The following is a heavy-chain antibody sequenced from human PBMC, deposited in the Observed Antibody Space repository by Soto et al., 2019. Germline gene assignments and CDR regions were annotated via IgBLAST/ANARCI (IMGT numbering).Heavy chain of an antibody. CDR2: MNPNTGDS. D-gene: IGHD1-1*01. CDR3: ARRAETNGWNGFGADKYYFDF. Sequence: ASVKVSCKAFGYTFTSYDIYWVRQATGQGLEWMGWMNPNTGDSSYAQKFQGRVTMTSDTSITTAHMELSSLRSEDTAVYYCARRAETNGWNGFGADKYYFDFWGQGTLVTVSS. V-gene: IGHV1-8*01. J-gene: IGHJ4*02. CDR1: GYTFTSYD.